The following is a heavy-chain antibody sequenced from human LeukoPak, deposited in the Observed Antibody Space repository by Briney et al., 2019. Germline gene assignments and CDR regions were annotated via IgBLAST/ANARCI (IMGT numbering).Heavy chain of an antibody. CDR3: ARVTTVYAFNI. V-gene: IGHV4-34*01. Sequence: SETLSLTCAVYGGSFSGYYWSWIRQPPGKGLEWIGEINHSGSTNYNPSLKSRVTISIDTSKNQFSLKLRSVTAADTAVYYCARVTTVYAFNIWGQGTMVTVSS. J-gene: IGHJ3*02. CDR1: GGSFSGYY. D-gene: IGHD4-17*01. CDR2: INHSGST.